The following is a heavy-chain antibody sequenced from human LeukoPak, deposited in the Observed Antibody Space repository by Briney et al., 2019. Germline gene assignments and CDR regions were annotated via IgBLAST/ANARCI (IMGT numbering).Heavy chain of an antibody. J-gene: IGHJ4*02. D-gene: IGHD5-12*01. CDR2: INPNSGGT. V-gene: IGHV1-2*02. CDR3: ARDLRLRLMAVGY. CDR1: GHTFTGYY. Sequence: ASVKVSCKASGHTFTGYYMHWVRQAPGQGLEWMGWINPNSGGTNYAQKFQGRVTMTRDTSISTAYMELSRRRSDDTAVYYCARDLRLRLMAVGYWGQGTLVTVSS.